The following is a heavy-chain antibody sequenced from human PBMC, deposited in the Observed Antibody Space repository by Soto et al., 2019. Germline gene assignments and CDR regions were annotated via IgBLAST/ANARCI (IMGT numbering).Heavy chain of an antibody. J-gene: IGHJ6*02. Sequence: PGESLKISCKGSGCSFTSYWISWVRQMPGKGLEWMGRIDPSDSYTNYSPSFQGHVTISADKSISTAYLQWSSLKASDTAMYYCAVFRLTTYHPYYGMDVWGQGTTVTVSS. D-gene: IGHD4-17*01. CDR2: IDPSDSYT. CDR3: AVFRLTTYHPYYGMDV. V-gene: IGHV5-10-1*01. CDR1: GCSFTSYW.